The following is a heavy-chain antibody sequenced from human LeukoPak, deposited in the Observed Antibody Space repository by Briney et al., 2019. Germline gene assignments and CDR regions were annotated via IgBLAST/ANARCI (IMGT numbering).Heavy chain of an antibody. V-gene: IGHV4-59*12. J-gene: IGHJ3*02. Sequence: PSETLSLTCAVYGGSFSCYYWSWTRQPPGEGLEWIGYIYYSGSTNYNPSLNRRVTISVDTSKNQFSLTLSSVTAADTAVFYCARTWNGAFDIWGQGTMVTVSS. CDR3: ARTWNGAFDI. D-gene: IGHD1-1*01. CDR2: IYYSGST. CDR1: GGSFSCYY.